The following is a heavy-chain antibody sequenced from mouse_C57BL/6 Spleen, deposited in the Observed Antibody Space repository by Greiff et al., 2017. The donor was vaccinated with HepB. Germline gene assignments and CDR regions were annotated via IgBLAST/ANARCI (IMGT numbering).Heavy chain of an antibody. CDR1: GYTFTSYW. CDR3: ARSFYYGNYLYYFDY. V-gene: IGHV1-64*01. CDR2: IHPNSGST. J-gene: IGHJ2*01. D-gene: IGHD2-1*01. Sequence: QVQLQQPGAELVKPGASVKLSCKASGYTFTSYWMHWVKQRPGQGLEWIGMIHPNSGSTNYNEKFKSKATLTVDKSSSTAYMQLSILTSEDSAVYYCARSFYYGNYLYYFDYWGQGTTLTVSS.